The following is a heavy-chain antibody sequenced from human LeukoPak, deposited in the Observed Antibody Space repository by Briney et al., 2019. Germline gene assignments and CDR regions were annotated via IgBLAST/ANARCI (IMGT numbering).Heavy chain of an antibody. Sequence: GGSLRLSCAASGFTFSSYWMHWVRQAPGKGLVWVSRINSDGSSTSYADSVRGRFSISRDNAKNTLYLQMNSLRAEDTAVYYCAKGSSGSYLGGYFDYWGQGTLVTVSS. J-gene: IGHJ4*02. D-gene: IGHD1-26*01. CDR2: INSDGSST. CDR3: AKGSSGSYLGGYFDY. CDR1: GFTFSSYW. V-gene: IGHV3-74*01.